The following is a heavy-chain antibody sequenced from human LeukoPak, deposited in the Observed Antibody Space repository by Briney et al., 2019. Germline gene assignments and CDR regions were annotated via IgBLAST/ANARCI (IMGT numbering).Heavy chain of an antibody. Sequence: GGSLRLSCAASGFTFSSYAVSWVRPAPGKGLEWVSVITGSGGSKYYAYSVKGRFTISRDNSKNTLYLQMNSLRAEDTAIYYCAKYSVTTGYYYYYYIDFWGKGTTVTVSS. V-gene: IGHV3-23*01. CDR2: ITGSGGSK. CDR3: AKYSVTTGYYYYYYIDF. D-gene: IGHD4-17*01. J-gene: IGHJ6*03. CDR1: GFTFSSYA.